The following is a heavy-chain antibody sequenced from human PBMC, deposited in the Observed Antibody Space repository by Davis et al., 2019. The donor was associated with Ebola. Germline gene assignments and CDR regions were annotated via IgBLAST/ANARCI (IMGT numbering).Heavy chain of an antibody. V-gene: IGHV5-51*01. Sequence: GESLKISCKGSGYSFTSYWIGWVRQMPGKGLEWMGIIYPGDSDTRYSPSFQGQVTISADKSISTAYLQWSSLKASGTAMYYCARHKTSYGDYYYGMDVWGQGTTVTVSS. D-gene: IGHD1-26*01. CDR2: IYPGDSDT. J-gene: IGHJ6*02. CDR1: GYSFTSYW. CDR3: ARHKTSYGDYYYGMDV.